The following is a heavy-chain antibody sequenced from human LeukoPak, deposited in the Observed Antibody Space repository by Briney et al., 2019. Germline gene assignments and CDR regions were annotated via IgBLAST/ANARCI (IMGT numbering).Heavy chain of an antibody. CDR3: ARTRITMVRVNWFDP. J-gene: IGHJ5*02. D-gene: IGHD3-10*01. CDR1: GGSISSGSYY. CDR2: IYTSGST. Sequence: SETLSLTCTVSGGSISSGSYYWSWIRQPAGKGLEWIGRIYTSGSTNYNPSLKSRVTISVDTSKNQFSLKLSSVTAADTAVYYCARTRITMVRVNWFDPWGQGTLVTVSS. V-gene: IGHV4-61*02.